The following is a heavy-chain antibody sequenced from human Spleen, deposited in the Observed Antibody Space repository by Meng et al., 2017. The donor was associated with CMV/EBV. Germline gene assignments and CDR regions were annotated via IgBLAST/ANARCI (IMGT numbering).Heavy chain of an antibody. V-gene: IGHV1-46*01. CDR1: GYTFTSYY. CDR3: ARDQGIAAAGTVD. CDR2: INPSGGST. Sequence: KAHGYTFTSYYMHWVRQAPGQGLEWMGIINPSGGSTSYAQKFQGRVTMTRDTSTSTVYMELSSLRSEDTAVYYCARDQGIAAAGTVDWGQGTLVTVSS. J-gene: IGHJ4*02. D-gene: IGHD6-13*01.